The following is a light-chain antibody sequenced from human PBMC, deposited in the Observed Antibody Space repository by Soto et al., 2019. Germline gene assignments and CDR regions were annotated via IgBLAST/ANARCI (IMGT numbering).Light chain of an antibody. CDR2: ATS. CDR1: QSVSSSY. J-gene: IGKJ2*01. Sequence: EIVLTQSPGTLSLSSGERATLSCRASQSVSSSYLAWYQQKPGQAPRLLVYATSSRVTGIPDRFSGSGSGTDFTLTISRLEPEDFAVYYCQQYGGSSFTFGQGTKLEIK. CDR3: QQYGGSSFT. V-gene: IGKV3-20*01.